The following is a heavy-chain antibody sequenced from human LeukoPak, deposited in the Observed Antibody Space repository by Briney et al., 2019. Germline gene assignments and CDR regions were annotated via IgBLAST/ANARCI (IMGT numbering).Heavy chain of an antibody. Sequence: SGGSLRLSCAASGFTFSNYAMSWVRQAPGKGLEWVSTISGTSSGTYYTDSVKGRFTISRDNSKNTLYLQMNSLKAEDTALYYCVKDRTTATASWGWGQGTLITVSS. J-gene: IGHJ4*02. CDR1: GFTFSNYA. V-gene: IGHV3-23*01. CDR2: ISGTSSGT. D-gene: IGHD4-17*01. CDR3: VKDRTTATASWG.